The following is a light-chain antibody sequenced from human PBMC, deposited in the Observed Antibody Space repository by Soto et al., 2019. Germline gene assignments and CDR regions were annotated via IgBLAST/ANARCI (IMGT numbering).Light chain of an antibody. Sequence: EIVLTQSPGTLSLSPGERATLSCRASQNIGSSYLAWYQQKPGQAPMLLIFGASNSATGIPVRFSGSGSGTDFTLSIRRLEAEDFAVYYCQQYGGSPRTFGQGTKLQI. CDR2: GAS. J-gene: IGKJ2*01. CDR1: QNIGSSY. V-gene: IGKV3-20*01. CDR3: QQYGGSPRT.